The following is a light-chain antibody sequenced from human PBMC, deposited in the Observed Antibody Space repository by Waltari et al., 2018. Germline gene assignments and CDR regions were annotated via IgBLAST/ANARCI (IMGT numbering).Light chain of an antibody. J-gene: IGKJ4*01. Sequence: DIQMTQSPPSVSASVGARVTITCRASQGSRSWLAWYQQKPGKAPKLLIYAASSLQGGVPSRFSGSGSGTEFTLTISSLQPEDVGTYYCQEANSFPLTFGGGTKVEI. CDR1: QGSRSW. CDR3: QEANSFPLT. CDR2: AAS. V-gene: IGKV1-12*01.